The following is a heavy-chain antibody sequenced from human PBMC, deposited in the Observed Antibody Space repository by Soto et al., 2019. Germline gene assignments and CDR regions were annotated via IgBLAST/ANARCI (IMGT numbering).Heavy chain of an antibody. V-gene: IGHV4-61*08. Sequence: SETLSLTCTVSGGSISSGGYYWSWIRQHPGKGLEWIGYIYYSGSTNYNPSLKSRVTISVDTSKNQFSLKLSSVTAADTAVYYCARVPSRSSWFRFDYWGQGTLVTVSS. CDR3: ARVPSRSSWFRFDY. CDR1: GGSISSGGYY. CDR2: IYYSGST. J-gene: IGHJ4*02. D-gene: IGHD6-13*01.